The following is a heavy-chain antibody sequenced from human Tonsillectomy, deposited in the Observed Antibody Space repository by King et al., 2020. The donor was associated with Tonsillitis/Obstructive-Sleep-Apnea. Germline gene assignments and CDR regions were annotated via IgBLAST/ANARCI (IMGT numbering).Heavy chain of an antibody. J-gene: IGHJ4*02. Sequence: VQLVESGGGLVQPGGSLRLSCAASGFTISSYWMSWVRQAPGRGLEWVANIKQGGGEKYYVDSVKGRFTISRDNAKNSLYLQMDSLRAEDTAVYYCARRNTGWYGGDWGQGTLVTVSS. CDR1: GFTISSYW. CDR3: ARRNTGWYGGD. CDR2: IKQGGGEK. D-gene: IGHD6-19*01. V-gene: IGHV3-7*01.